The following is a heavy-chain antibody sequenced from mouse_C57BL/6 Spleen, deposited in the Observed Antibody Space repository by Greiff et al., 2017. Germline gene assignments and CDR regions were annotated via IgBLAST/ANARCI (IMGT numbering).Heavy chain of an antibody. Sequence: QVQLQQPGAELVKPGASVKMSCKASGYTFTSYWITWVKQRPGQGLEWIGDIYPGSGSTNDNEKFKSKATLTVDTSSSTAYMQLSSLTSEDSAVYYCARYYYGSSPFAYWGQGTLVTVSA. J-gene: IGHJ3*01. CDR2: IYPGSGST. D-gene: IGHD1-1*01. CDR3: ARYYYGSSPFAY. V-gene: IGHV1-55*01. CDR1: GYTFTSYW.